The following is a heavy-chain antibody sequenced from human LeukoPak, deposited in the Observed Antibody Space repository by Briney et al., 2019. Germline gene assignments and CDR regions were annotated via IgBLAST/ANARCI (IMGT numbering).Heavy chain of an antibody. J-gene: IGHJ4*02. D-gene: IGHD4-17*01. V-gene: IGHV4-31*03. CDR1: GGSISSGDYY. CDR2: IYYSGST. CDR3: AREGRDYVAADY. Sequence: SETLSLTCTVSGGSISSGDYYWSWIRQHPGKGLEWIGYIYYSGSTYYNPSLKSRVTISVDTSKNQFSLKLSSVTAADTAVYYCAREGRDYVAADYWGQGTLVTVSS.